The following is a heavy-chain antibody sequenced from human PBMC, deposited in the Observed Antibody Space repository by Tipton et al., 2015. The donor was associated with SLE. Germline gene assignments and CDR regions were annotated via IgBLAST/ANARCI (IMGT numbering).Heavy chain of an antibody. CDR1: GGSISSSSYY. Sequence: TLSLTCTVSGGSISSSSYYWGWIRQPPGKGLEWIGSIYYTGSPYYKPSLKSRVTISVDTSKNQFSLKLSSVTAANTAVYYCATYSSGWFDAFDIWGQGTMVTVSS. D-gene: IGHD6-19*01. CDR2: IYYTGSP. J-gene: IGHJ3*02. CDR3: ATYSSGWFDAFDI. V-gene: IGHV4-39*07.